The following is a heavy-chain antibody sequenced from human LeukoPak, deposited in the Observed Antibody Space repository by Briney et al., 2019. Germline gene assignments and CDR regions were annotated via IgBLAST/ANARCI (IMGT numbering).Heavy chain of an antibody. V-gene: IGHV4-39*01. J-gene: IGHJ3*02. Sequence: SETLSLTCTVSGGSISSSRYFWAWIRQPPGQGLEWIGSIRYTHTGSTYYNPSLKSRVTMSGDTSNNQFSLKVTSVTAADTAVYYCARRPTTMDAFDIWGPGTMVTVSS. CDR2: IRYTHTGST. CDR1: GGSISSSRYF. CDR3: ARRPTTMDAFDI. D-gene: IGHD3-10*01.